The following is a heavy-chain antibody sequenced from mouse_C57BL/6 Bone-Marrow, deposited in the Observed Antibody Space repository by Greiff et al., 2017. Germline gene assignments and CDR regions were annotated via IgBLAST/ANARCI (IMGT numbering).Heavy chain of an antibody. CDR3: ARRNWPGAMDY. CDR2: IYPRDGST. D-gene: IGHD4-1*01. V-gene: IGHV1-85*01. CDR1: GYTFTSYD. J-gene: IGHJ4*01. Sequence: QVQLQQSGPELVKPGASVKLSCKASGYTFTSYDINWVKQRPGQGLEWIGWIYPRDGSTKDNEKFKGKATLTVDTSSSTAYMELQSLTSEDSAVYFCARRNWPGAMDYWGQGTSVTVSS.